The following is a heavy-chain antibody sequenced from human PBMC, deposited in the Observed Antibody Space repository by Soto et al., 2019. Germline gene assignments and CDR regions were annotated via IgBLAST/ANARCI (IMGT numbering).Heavy chain of an antibody. V-gene: IGHV1-18*01. D-gene: IGHD3-10*01. J-gene: IGHJ6*02. CDR1: GYTFTSYG. CDR2: ISAYNGNT. CDR3: ARDGHGSGSYCSRYYYYGMDV. Sequence: QVQLVQSGAEVKKPGASVKVSCKASGYTFTSYGISWVRQAPGQGLEWMGWISAYNGNTNYAQKLQGRVTMTTDTSTSTAYMELRSLRSDEPAVDYCARDGHGSGSYCSRYYYYGMDVWGQGTTVTVSS.